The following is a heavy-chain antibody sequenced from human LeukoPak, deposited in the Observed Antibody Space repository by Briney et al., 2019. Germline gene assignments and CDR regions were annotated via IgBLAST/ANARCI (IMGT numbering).Heavy chain of an antibody. CDR1: GFTFSSYA. V-gene: IGHV3-23*01. CDR3: AKVGGSSTLWEVPRFDY. Sequence: GGSLRLSCAASGFTFSSYAMSWVRQAPGQGLECVSAISGRWGSTNYADAVKGRFTISIDNSKNTLYLQINSLRAEDTAVYYCAKVGGSSTLWEVPRFDYWGQGTLVTVSS. CDR2: ISGRWGST. J-gene: IGHJ4*02. D-gene: IGHD2-2*01.